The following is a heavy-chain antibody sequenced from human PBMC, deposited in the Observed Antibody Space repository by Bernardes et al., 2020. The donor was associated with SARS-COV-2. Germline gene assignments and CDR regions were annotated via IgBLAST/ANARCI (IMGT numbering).Heavy chain of an antibody. Sequence: GGSLRLSCVASGFAFSDFGMAWVRQAPGKGLEWVSTLNTDGENTHYADSVKGRFTISRDNSKNMLYLQMNSLRAEDTAVYYCANDAGMDVFFDYWGQGTLVTVSS. CDR1: GFAFSDFG. CDR3: ANDAGMDVFFDY. J-gene: IGHJ4*02. CDR2: LNTDGENT. V-gene: IGHV3-23*01. D-gene: IGHD1-26*01.